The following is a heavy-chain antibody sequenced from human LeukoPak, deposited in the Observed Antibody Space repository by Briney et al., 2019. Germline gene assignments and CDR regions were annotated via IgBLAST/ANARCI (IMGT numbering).Heavy chain of an antibody. D-gene: IGHD3-22*01. J-gene: IGHJ6*02. CDR2: IYYSGST. CDR3: ARAPINDSSGYQRYYYYYYGMDV. CDR1: GGSISSSSYY. V-gene: IGHV4-39*07. Sequence: SETLSLTCTVSGGSISSSSYYWGWIRQPPGKGLEWIGSIYYSGSTYYNPSLKSRVSISVDTSKNQFSLKLSSVTAADTAVYYCARAPINDSSGYQRYYYYYYGMDVWGQGTTVTVSS.